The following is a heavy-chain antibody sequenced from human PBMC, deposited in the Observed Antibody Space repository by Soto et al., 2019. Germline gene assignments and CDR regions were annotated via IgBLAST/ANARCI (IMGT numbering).Heavy chain of an antibody. CDR3: ATLGGSSWYEGWFDP. V-gene: IGHV4-4*07. D-gene: IGHD6-13*01. Sequence: PSETLSLTXTVSGGSISSYYWSWLRQPAGKGLEWIGRIYSSGSTNYNPSLKSRVTMSVDTSKNQFSLKLSSVTAADTAVYHCATLGGSSWYEGWFDPWGQGTLVTVSS. CDR1: GGSISSYY. J-gene: IGHJ5*02. CDR2: IYSSGST.